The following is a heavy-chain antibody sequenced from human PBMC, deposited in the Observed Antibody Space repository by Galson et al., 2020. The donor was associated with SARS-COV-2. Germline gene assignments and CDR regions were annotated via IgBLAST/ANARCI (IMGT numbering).Heavy chain of an antibody. J-gene: IGHJ4*02. D-gene: IGHD6-13*01. Sequence: SETLSLTCTVSGGSISTYYWNWIRQPPGKGLEWIGYIYYSGSTNYNPSLKSRVTISVDTSKNQFSLRLSSVTAADTAVYYCARGLQDYSYSWFGYWGQGTLVTVSS. CDR1: GGSISTYY. V-gene: IGHV4-59*01. CDR3: ARGLQDYSYSWFGY. CDR2: IYYSGST.